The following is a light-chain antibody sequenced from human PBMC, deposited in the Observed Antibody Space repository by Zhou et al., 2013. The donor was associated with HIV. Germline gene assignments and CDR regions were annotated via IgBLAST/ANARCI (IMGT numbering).Light chain of an antibody. V-gene: IGKV1-8*01. CDR2: AAS. CDR1: QSIANY. J-gene: IGKJ2*01. CDR3: QQYNSYSYT. Sequence: AIRMTQSPSTLSASTGDRVIITCRASQSIANYLGWYQQKPGKAPKLLVYAASSLQSGVPSRFSGSGSGTEFTLTISSLQPDDFATYYCQQYNSYSYTFGQGTKLEIK.